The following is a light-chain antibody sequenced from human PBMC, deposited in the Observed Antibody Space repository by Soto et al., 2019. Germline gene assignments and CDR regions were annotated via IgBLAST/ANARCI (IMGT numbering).Light chain of an antibody. Sequence: QSALTQPPSASGSPGQSVTISCTGTSSDVGGYDYVSWYQQHPGKAPKLMIYEVTIRPSGVSDRFSGSKSGNTASLTVSGLQAEDEADYYCAAWDDSLNENVFGTGTKLTVL. CDR1: SSDVGGYDY. CDR2: EVT. CDR3: AAWDDSLNENV. V-gene: IGLV2-8*01. J-gene: IGLJ1*01.